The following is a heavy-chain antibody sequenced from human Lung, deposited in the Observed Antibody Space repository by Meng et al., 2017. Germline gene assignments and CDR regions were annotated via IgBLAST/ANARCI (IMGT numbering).Heavy chain of an antibody. Sequence: EVQRGESGGGLVKPGGSLRLSCVASGFSFTDAWMGWVRQAPGKGLEWVGRIKSNSDGGTTDYAAPVKGRFTISRDDSKNTLYLQMNSLITEDTAVYFCATGAAAADHWGQGTLVTVSS. CDR1: GFSFTDAW. CDR2: IKSNSDGGTT. D-gene: IGHD6-13*01. J-gene: IGHJ4*02. CDR3: ATGAAAADH. V-gene: IGHV3-15*01.